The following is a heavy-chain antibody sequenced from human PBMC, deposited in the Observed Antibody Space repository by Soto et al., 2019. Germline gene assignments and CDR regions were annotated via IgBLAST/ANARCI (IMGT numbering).Heavy chain of an antibody. V-gene: IGHV4-59*08. CDR1: GGSISSYY. J-gene: IGHJ3*02. CDR2: IYYSGST. Sequence: PSETLSLTCTVSGGSISSYYWSWIRQPPGKGLEWIGYIYYSGSTNYNPSLKSRVTISVDTSKNQFSLKLSSVTAADTAVYYCASGAWVYSGYDHAAFDIWGQGTMVTVS. D-gene: IGHD5-12*01. CDR3: ASGAWVYSGYDHAAFDI.